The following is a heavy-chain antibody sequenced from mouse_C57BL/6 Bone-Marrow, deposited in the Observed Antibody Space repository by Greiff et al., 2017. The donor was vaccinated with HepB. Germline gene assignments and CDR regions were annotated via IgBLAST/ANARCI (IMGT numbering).Heavy chain of an antibody. Sequence: QVQLKQSGAELVRPGASVTLSCKASGYTFTDYEMHWVKQTPVHGLEWIGAIDPETGGTAYNQKFKGKAILTADKSSSTAYLELRSLTSEYSAVYYCTRSHYYGSSYPWFAYWGQGTLVTVSA. CDR1: GYTFTDYE. CDR2: IDPETGGT. CDR3: TRSHYYGSSYPWFAY. V-gene: IGHV1-15*01. J-gene: IGHJ3*01. D-gene: IGHD1-1*01.